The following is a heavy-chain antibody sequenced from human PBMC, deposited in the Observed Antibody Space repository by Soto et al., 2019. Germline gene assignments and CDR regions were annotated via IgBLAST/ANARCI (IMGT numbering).Heavy chain of an antibody. CDR2: ISGSGIIT. CDR1: GFTFRSYA. CDR3: AKEPVGPDWYFDL. V-gene: IGHV3-23*01. Sequence: DVQRLESGGGLVQPGGSLRLSCAASGFTFRSYAMSWVRQAPGKGLEWVSGISGSGIITHYADSVKGRFTVSRDNSKNTLYLQMNSLRAEDTAVYNCAKEPVGPDWYFDLWGRGTLVTVSS. J-gene: IGHJ2*01.